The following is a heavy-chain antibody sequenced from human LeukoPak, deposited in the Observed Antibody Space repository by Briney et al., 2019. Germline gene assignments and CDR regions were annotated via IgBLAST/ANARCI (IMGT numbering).Heavy chain of an antibody. CDR1: GGSISSYY. Sequence: SSETLSLTCTVSGGSISSYYWSWIRQPAGKGLEWIGRIYTSGSTNYNPSLKSRVTISVDTSKNQFSLKLSSVTAADTAVYYCARGPHCSGGSCYSGHYFDYWGQGTLVTVSS. J-gene: IGHJ4*02. CDR2: IYTSGST. V-gene: IGHV4-4*07. D-gene: IGHD2-15*01. CDR3: ARGPHCSGGSCYSGHYFDY.